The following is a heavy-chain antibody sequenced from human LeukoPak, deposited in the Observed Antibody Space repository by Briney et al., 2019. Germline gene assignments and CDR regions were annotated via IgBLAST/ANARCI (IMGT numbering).Heavy chain of an antibody. CDR1: GYTFTSYD. D-gene: IGHD6-13*01. CDR3: ARAVSKQLVRVWGY. Sequence: GASMKVSCKASGYTFTSYDINWVRQATGQGLEWMGWMNPNSGNTGYAQKFQGRVTMTRNTSISTAYMELSSLRSEDTAVYYCARAVSKQLVRVWGYWGQGTLVTVSS. V-gene: IGHV1-8*01. J-gene: IGHJ4*02. CDR2: MNPNSGNT.